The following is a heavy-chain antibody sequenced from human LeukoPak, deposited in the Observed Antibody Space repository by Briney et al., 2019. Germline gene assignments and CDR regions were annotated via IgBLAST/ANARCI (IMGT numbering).Heavy chain of an antibody. J-gene: IGHJ4*02. Sequence: SQTLSLTCTVSGGSINSGSHYWSWIRQPPGKGLEWIGYIYHSGSTYYNPSLKSRVTISVDRSKNQFSLKLSSVTAADTAVYYCAAALNYDFWSGQEDYWGQGTLVTVSS. D-gene: IGHD3-3*01. CDR3: AAALNYDFWSGQEDY. V-gene: IGHV4-30-2*01. CDR1: GGSINSGSHY. CDR2: IYHSGST.